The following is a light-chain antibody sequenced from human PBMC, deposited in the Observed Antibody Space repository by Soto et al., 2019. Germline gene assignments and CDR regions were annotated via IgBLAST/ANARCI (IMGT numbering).Light chain of an antibody. CDR3: VSFTTTXTHV. CDR2: EVN. Sequence: QSLLTQPASLSGSPGQSITISCTGTSSDICAYDYFSWFQQHPGKAPKLMISEVNNRPSGVYNRFSGSKSVNTAYLTISGLQVEDEAEYFCVSFTTTXTHVVGTGTKVXV. CDR1: SSDICAYDY. J-gene: IGLJ1*01. V-gene: IGLV2-14*01.